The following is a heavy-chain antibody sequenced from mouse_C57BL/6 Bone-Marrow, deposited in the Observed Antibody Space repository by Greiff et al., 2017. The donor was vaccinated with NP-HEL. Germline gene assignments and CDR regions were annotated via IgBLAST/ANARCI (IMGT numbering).Heavy chain of an antibody. CDR3: ARGGCGFAY. Sequence: VQLQQSGPVLVKPGASVKMSCKASGYTFTDYYMNWVKQSHGKSLEWIGVINPYNGGTSYNQKFKGKATLTVDKSSSTAYMELNSLTSEDSAVYYCARGGCGFAYWGQGTLVTVSA. V-gene: IGHV1-19*01. CDR2: INPYNGGT. J-gene: IGHJ3*01. CDR1: GYTFTDYY.